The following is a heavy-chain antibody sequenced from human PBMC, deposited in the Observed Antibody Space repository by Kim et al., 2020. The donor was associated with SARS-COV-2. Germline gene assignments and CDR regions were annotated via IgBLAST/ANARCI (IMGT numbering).Heavy chain of an antibody. J-gene: IGHJ4*02. CDR1: GFIIRTYE. V-gene: IGHV3-7*01. CDR3: MRDAGTY. CDR2: IKEDGSEA. Sequence: GGSLRLSCVASGFIIRTYEMTWVRQPPGKGLEWVGNIKEDGSEAYYADSVKGRFTISRDNAKNSLYLQMNSLRDEDTAVYYCMRDAGTYRGQGNLVIVSS. D-gene: IGHD3-10*01.